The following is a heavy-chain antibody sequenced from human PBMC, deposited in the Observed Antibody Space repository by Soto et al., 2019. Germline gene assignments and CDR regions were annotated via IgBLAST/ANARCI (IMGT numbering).Heavy chain of an antibody. Sequence: EVQLLESGGGLVQPGWSLRLSCAASGFTFSSYAMSWVRQAPGKGLEWVSAISGSGGSTYYADSVKGRFTISRDNSKNTLYLQMNSLRAEDTAVYYCAKSPARYCSGGSCYRFDYWGQGTLVTVSS. CDR1: GFTFSSYA. V-gene: IGHV3-23*01. D-gene: IGHD2-15*01. CDR3: AKSPARYCSGGSCYRFDY. J-gene: IGHJ4*02. CDR2: ISGSGGST.